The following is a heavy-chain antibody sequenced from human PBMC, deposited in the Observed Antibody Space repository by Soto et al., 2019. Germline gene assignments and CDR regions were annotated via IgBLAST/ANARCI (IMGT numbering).Heavy chain of an antibody. J-gene: IGHJ4*02. V-gene: IGHV3-11*06. D-gene: IGHD5-18*01. Sequence: GGSLRLSCAASGFTFSDYYMSWIRQAPGKGLEWVSYISSSSSYTNYADSVKGRFTISRDNAKNSLYLQMNSLRAEDTAVYYCASSTYTAMAPIHYWGQGTLVTVSS. CDR1: GFTFSDYY. CDR2: ISSSSSYT. CDR3: ASSTYTAMAPIHY.